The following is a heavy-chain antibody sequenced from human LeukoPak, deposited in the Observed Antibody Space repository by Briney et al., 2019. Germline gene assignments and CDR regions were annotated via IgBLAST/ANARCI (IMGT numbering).Heavy chain of an antibody. J-gene: IGHJ3*02. CDR2: ISWNSGSI. CDR3: AKDEFVASDFTGAFDI. V-gene: IGHV3-9*03. D-gene: IGHD2-8*02. Sequence: GGSLRLSCAASGFTFDDYAMHWVRRAPGKGLEWVSGISWNSGSIGYADSVKGRFTISSDNAKNSLYLQMNSPRAEDMALYYCAKDEFVASDFTGAFDIWGQGTMVTVSS. CDR1: GFTFDDYA.